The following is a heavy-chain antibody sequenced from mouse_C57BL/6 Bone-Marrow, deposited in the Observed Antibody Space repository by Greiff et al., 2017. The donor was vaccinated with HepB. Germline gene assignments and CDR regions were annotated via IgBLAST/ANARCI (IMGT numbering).Heavy chain of an antibody. CDR2: INPYNGGT. D-gene: IGHD4-1*01. V-gene: IGHV1-19*01. CDR1: GYTFTDYY. CDR3: ASNWDGYAMDY. J-gene: IGHJ4*01. Sequence: EVKLMESGPVLVKPGASVKMSCKASGYTFTDYYMNWVKQSHGKSLEWIGVINPYNGGTSYNQKFKGKATLTVDKSSSTAYMELNSLTSEDSAVYYCASNWDGYAMDYWGQGTSVTVSS.